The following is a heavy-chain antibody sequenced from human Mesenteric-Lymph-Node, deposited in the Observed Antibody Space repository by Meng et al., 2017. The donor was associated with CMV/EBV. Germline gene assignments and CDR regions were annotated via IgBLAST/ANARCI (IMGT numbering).Heavy chain of an antibody. J-gene: IGHJ4*02. V-gene: IGHV4-34*12. Sequence: SETLSLTCAVYGGSFSGYYWGWIRQPPGRGLEWIGNIFYSGSTYYNPSLKSRVTVSVDTSKNQFSLKVYSVTAADTAVYYCARLGTTVFDYWGQGTLVTVSS. CDR3: ARLGTTVFDY. CDR2: IFYSGST. CDR1: GGSFSGYY. D-gene: IGHD1-1*01.